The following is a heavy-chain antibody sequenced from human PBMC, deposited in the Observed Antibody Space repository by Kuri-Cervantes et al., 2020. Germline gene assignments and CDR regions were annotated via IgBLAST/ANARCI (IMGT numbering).Heavy chain of an antibody. V-gene: IGHV3-30*18. CDR1: GFTFSSYG. CDR2: ISYDGSNK. Sequence: LSLTCAASGFTFSSYGMHWGRQAPGKGLEWVAVISYDGSNKYYADSVKGRFTISRDNSKNTLYLQMNSLRAEDTAVYYCAKVLEQQLVLDYWGQGTLVTVSS. CDR3: AKVLEQQLVLDY. J-gene: IGHJ4*02. D-gene: IGHD6-13*01.